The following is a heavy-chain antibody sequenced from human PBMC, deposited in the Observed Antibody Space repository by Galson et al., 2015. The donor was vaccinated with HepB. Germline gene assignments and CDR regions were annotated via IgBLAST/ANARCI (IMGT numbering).Heavy chain of an antibody. CDR3: ARCKRPDSYGLDYFDY. V-gene: IGHV3-21*01. CDR1: GFTFSSYS. J-gene: IGHJ4*02. CDR2: ISSSSSYI. D-gene: IGHD5-18*01. Sequence: SLRLSCAASGFTFSSYSMNWVRQAPGKGLEWVSSISSSSSYIYYADSVKGRFTISRDNAKNSLYLQMNSLRAEDTAVYYCARCKRPDSYGLDYFDYWGQGTLVTVSS.